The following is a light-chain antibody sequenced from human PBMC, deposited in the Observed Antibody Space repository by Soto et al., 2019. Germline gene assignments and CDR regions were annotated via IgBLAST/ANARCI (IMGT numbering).Light chain of an antibody. J-gene: IGKJ4*01. CDR1: QHVSTY. Sequence: EILLTQSPATLSLSPGEGATLSCRASQHVSTYVAWYQQKPGQAPRLLIYDASNMATGVPARFSGSGSGTVFTLTINSLEPGDSAVYYCQQRADLIVTFGGGTKVEIK. CDR3: QQRADLIVT. CDR2: DAS. V-gene: IGKV3-11*01.